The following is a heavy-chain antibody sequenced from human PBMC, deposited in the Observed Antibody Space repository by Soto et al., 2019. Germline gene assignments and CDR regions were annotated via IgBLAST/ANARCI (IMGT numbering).Heavy chain of an antibody. CDR2: ISGSDGRT. V-gene: IGHV3-23*01. J-gene: IGHJ4*02. CDR1: GFTFSSYA. D-gene: IGHD1-26*01. CDR3: ARYESSGSYFTY. Sequence: PWGSLRLSCAASGFTFSSYAMSWVRQAPGKGLEWVSTISGSDGRTYSTDSVKGRFTISRDNSRNTAYLQMSSLRSEDTAVYYCARYESSGSYFTYWGQGTLVTVSS.